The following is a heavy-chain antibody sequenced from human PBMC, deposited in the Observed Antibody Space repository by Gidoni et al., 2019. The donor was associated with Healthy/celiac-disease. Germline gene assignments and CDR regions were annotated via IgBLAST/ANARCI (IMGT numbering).Heavy chain of an antibody. CDR1: GFTFSRYA. CDR3: ARGGYGTVTTYDAFDI. D-gene: IGHD4-17*01. Sequence: QVQLVESGGGVVQPGRSLRLSCAASGFTFSRYAMHWVRQAPGTGLEWVAVISYDGSNKYYADSVKGRFTIARDNSKNTLYLQMNSLRAEDTAVYYCARGGYGTVTTYDAFDIWGQGTMVTVSS. J-gene: IGHJ3*02. V-gene: IGHV3-30*04. CDR2: ISYDGSNK.